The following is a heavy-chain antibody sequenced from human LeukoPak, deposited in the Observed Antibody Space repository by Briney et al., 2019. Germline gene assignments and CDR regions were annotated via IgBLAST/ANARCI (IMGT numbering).Heavy chain of an antibody. Sequence: SETLSLTCAVYGGSFSGYYWSWIRQPPGKGLEWIGEINHSGSTNYNPSLKSRVTISVDTSKNQFSLKLSSVTAADTAVYYCARRYNWKTRAAFDIWGQGTMVTVSS. D-gene: IGHD1-1*01. J-gene: IGHJ3*02. CDR3: ARRYNWKTRAAFDI. CDR2: INHSGST. V-gene: IGHV4-34*01. CDR1: GGSFSGYY.